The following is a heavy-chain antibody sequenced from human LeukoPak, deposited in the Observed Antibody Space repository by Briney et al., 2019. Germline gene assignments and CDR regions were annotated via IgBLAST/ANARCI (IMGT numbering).Heavy chain of an antibody. J-gene: IGHJ4*02. CDR1: GFTVSSNY. V-gene: IGHV3-66*01. D-gene: IGHD3-16*02. CDR2: IYSGGST. CDR3: ARGPRTNYDYVWGSYRVGPYDY. Sequence: GGSLRLSCAASGFTVSSNYMSWVRQAPGKGLEWVSVIYSGGSTYYADSVKGRFTISRDNSKNTLYLQMNSLRAEDTAVYYCARGPRTNYDYVWGSYRVGPYDYWGQGTLVTVSS.